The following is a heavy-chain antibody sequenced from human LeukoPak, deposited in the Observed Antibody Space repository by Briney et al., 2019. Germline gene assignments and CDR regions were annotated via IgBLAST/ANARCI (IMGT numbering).Heavy chain of an antibody. CDR3: ARSKAQSSGYPDDAFDI. V-gene: IGHV3-74*01. D-gene: IGHD3-22*01. CDR1: GFTFSSYW. J-gene: IGHJ3*02. CDR2: IDSDGSST. Sequence: GGSLRLSCAASGFTFSSYWMHWVRQAPGKGLVWVSRIDSDGSSTSYADSVKGRFTISRDNAKNTLYLQMNSLRAEDTAVYYCARSKAQSSGYPDDAFDIWGQGTMVTVSS.